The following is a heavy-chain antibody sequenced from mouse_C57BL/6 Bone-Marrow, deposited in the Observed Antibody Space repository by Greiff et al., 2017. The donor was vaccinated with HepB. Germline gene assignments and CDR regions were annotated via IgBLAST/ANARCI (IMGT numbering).Heavy chain of an antibody. Sequence: EVKVVESGGGLVKPGGSLKLSCAASGFTFSDYGMHWVRQAPEKGLEWVAYISSGSSTIYYADTVKGRFTISRDNAKNTRFLQMTSLRSEDTAMYYCARGVITTVFDYWGQGTTLTVSS. CDR1: GFTFSDYG. CDR3: ARGVITTVFDY. J-gene: IGHJ2*01. V-gene: IGHV5-17*01. D-gene: IGHD1-1*01. CDR2: ISSGSSTI.